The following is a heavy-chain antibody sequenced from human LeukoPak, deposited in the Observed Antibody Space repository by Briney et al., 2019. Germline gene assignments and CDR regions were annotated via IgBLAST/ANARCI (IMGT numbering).Heavy chain of an antibody. CDR3: ARQRRGSYYIYRGWFDP. V-gene: IGHV1-2*02. Sequence: ASVKVSCKASGYTFTGYYMHWVRQAPGQGLEWMGWINPNSGGTNYAQKFQGRVTMTRDTSISTAYMELSGLRSDDTAVYYCARQRRGSYYIYRGWFDPWGQGTLVTVSS. D-gene: IGHD1-26*01. CDR2: INPNSGGT. CDR1: GYTFTGYY. J-gene: IGHJ5*02.